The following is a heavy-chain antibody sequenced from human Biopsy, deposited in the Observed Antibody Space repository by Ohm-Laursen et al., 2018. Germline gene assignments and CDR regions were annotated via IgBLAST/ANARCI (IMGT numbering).Heavy chain of an antibody. D-gene: IGHD1-14*01. Sequence: SETLSLTCTVSGGSISVYHWSWIRKSAGKGLEWIGQIYTSGITNYNPSLKSRVTMSVDTSKNKFSLRVSSVTAADTAVYYCARDRDRRGWFDPWGQGALVTVSS. CDR1: GGSISVYH. J-gene: IGHJ5*02. CDR3: ARDRDRRGWFDP. CDR2: IYTSGIT. V-gene: IGHV4-4*07.